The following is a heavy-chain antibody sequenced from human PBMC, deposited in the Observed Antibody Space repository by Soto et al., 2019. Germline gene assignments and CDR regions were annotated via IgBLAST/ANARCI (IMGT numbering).Heavy chain of an antibody. J-gene: IGHJ3*02. V-gene: IGHV3-23*01. CDR3: ASPSTVGYCSSTSCFSFVGLSDAFDI. Sequence: GGSLRLSCAASGFTFSSYAMSWVRQAPGKGLEWVSAISGSGGSTYYADSVKGRFTISRDNSKNTLYLQMNSLRAEDTAVYYCASPSTVGYCSSTSCFSFVGLSDAFDIWGQGTMVTVSS. CDR2: ISGSGGST. D-gene: IGHD2-2*01. CDR1: GFTFSSYA.